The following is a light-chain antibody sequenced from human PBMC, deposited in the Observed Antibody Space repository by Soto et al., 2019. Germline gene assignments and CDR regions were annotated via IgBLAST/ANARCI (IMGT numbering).Light chain of an antibody. CDR1: QSVSSNY. CDR3: QQYNNWPQT. J-gene: IGKJ1*01. Sequence: EIVLTQSPGTLSLSPGERATLSCRASQSVSSNYLAWYQQKPGQAPRLLIYGASSRATGIPDRFSGSGSGTDFTLTISRLEPEEFAVYYCQQYNNWPQTFGQGTKVDIK. CDR2: GAS. V-gene: IGKV3-20*01.